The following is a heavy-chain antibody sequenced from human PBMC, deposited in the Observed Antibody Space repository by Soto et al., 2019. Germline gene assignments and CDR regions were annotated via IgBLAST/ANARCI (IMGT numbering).Heavy chain of an antibody. J-gene: IGHJ6*03. V-gene: IGHV3-33*01. CDR2: IWYDGSNK. CDR3: ASVVPAAFYYMDV. Sequence: PGGSLRLSCAASGFTFSSYGMHWVRQAPGKGLEWVAVIWYDGSNKYYADSVKGRFTISRDNSKNTLYLQMNSLRAEDTAVYYCASVVPAAFYYMDVWGKGTTVTVSS. D-gene: IGHD2-2*01. CDR1: GFTFSSYG.